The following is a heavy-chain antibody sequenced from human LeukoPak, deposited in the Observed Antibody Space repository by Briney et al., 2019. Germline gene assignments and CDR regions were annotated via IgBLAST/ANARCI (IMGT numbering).Heavy chain of an antibody. CDR1: GGSISSSNW. Sequence: PSETLSLTCAVSGGSISSSNWWSWVRQPPGKGLEWIGEIYHSGSTNYNPSLKSRVTISVDKSKNQFSLKLSSVTAADTAVYYCARVKAAAGHYYFDYWGQGTLVTVSS. CDR2: IYHSGST. CDR3: ARVKAAAGHYYFDY. J-gene: IGHJ4*02. V-gene: IGHV4-4*02. D-gene: IGHD6-13*01.